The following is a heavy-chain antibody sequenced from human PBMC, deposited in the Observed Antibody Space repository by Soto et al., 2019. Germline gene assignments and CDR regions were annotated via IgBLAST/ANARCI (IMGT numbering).Heavy chain of an antibody. CDR3: ARGRIVVVVAATHYYYYYGMDV. Sequence: AVQVCCKACGGSFSSYSKSWVRQAPGQGLEWMGGIIPIFGTANYAQKFQGRVTITADESTSTAYMELSSLRSEDTAVYYCARGRIVVVVAATHYYYYYGMDVWGPGTTVTVSS. J-gene: IGHJ6*02. D-gene: IGHD2-15*01. CDR1: GGSFSSYS. CDR2: IIPIFGTA. V-gene: IGHV1-69*13.